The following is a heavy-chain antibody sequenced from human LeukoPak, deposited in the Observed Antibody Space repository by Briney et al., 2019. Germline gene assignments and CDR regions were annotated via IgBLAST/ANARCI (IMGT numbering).Heavy chain of an antibody. J-gene: IGHJ5*02. Sequence: MNPNSGNTGYAQKFQGRVTMTRNTSITTAYMELSSLRSEDTAVYYCARGYSSGWYGWFDPWGQGTLVTVSS. D-gene: IGHD6-19*01. CDR3: ARGYSSGWYGWFDP. V-gene: IGHV1-8*01. CDR2: MNPNSGNT.